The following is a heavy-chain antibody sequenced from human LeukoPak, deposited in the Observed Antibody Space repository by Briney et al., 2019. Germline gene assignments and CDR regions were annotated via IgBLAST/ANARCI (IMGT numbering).Heavy chain of an antibody. J-gene: IGHJ4*02. CDR2: INHSGST. V-gene: IGHV4-34*01. Sequence: SETLSLTCAVYGGSFSGYYWSWIRQPPGKGLEWIGEINHSGSTNYNPSLKSRVTISVDTSKNQFSPKLSSVTAADTAVYYCAREEAGYWGQGTLVTVSS. CDR1: GGSFSGYY. CDR3: AREEAGY. D-gene: IGHD6-25*01.